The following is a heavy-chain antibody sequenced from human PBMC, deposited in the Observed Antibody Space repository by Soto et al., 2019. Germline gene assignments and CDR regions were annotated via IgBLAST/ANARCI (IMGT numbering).Heavy chain of an antibody. CDR2: IYYSGST. CDR1: CGSISSGDYY. V-gene: IGHV4-30-4*01. CDR3: ARGPYRGYSGYDSNY. D-gene: IGHD5-12*01. J-gene: IGHJ4*02. Sequence: PSETLSLTCTVSCGSISSGDYYWSWIRQPPGKGLEWIGYIYYSGSTYYNPSLKSRVTISVDTSKNQFSLKLSSVTAADTAVYYCARGPYRGYSGYDSNYWGQGTLVTVSS.